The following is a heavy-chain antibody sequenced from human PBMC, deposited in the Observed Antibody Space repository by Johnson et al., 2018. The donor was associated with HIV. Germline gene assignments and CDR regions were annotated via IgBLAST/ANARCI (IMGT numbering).Heavy chain of an antibody. CDR2: ISYDGSRK. Sequence: QVHLVESGGGVVRPGGSLRLSCAASGFTFDDYGMSWVRQAPGKGLEWVAIISYDGSRKYYADSVKGRFTISKDNSKNTLYLQMNSLRAEDTAVYYCAQEGSSGWYHGLDAFDIWGQGAMVTVSS. CDR3: AQEGSSGWYHGLDAFDI. V-gene: IGHV3-30*03. J-gene: IGHJ3*02. D-gene: IGHD6-19*01. CDR1: GFTFDDYG.